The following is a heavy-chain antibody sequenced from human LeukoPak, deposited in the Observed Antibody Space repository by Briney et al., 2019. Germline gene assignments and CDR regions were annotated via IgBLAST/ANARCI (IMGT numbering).Heavy chain of an antibody. CDR1: GFSFTTYG. J-gene: IGHJ5*01. CDR3: AKGAGNSGLNWFDS. D-gene: IGHD5-12*01. CDR2: ISRSGHTT. V-gene: IGHV3-23*01. Sequence: LPGGSLRLSCAASGFSFTTYGLSWVRQAPGKGLEWVSSISRSGHTTYYADSVKGRFTISRDNSKNTVYLQINTLRAEDTAEYYCAKGAGNSGLNWFDSWGQGTLVTVSS.